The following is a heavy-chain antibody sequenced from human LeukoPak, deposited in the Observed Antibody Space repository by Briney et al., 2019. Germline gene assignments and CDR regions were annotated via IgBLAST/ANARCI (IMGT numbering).Heavy chain of an antibody. CDR1: GFTFSNYW. D-gene: IGHD5-12*01. J-gene: IGHJ4*02. Sequence: GGSLRLSCAASGFTFSNYWMHWVRQVQGKGPVWVSRINSDGNTTNYADSVKGRFTISRDNAKTTLYLQMNSLRAEDKAVYYCARMDDVRQSGHDSWWGQGTLVTVPS. V-gene: IGHV3-74*01. CDR3: ARMDDVRQSGHDSW. CDR2: INSDGNTT.